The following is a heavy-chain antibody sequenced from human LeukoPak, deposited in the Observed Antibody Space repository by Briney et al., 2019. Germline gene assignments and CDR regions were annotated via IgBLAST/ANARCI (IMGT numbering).Heavy chain of an antibody. Sequence: SETLSLTCTVSGYSISSGYYWGWIRQPPGKGLEWIGSIYHSGSTYYNPSLKSRVTISVNTSKNQFSLKLSSVTAADTAVYYCARGKRVTMVRGVIMGFDYWGQGTLVTVSS. CDR1: GYSISSGYY. V-gene: IGHV4-38-2*02. J-gene: IGHJ4*02. CDR3: ARGKRVTMVRGVIMGFDY. CDR2: IYHSGST. D-gene: IGHD3-10*01.